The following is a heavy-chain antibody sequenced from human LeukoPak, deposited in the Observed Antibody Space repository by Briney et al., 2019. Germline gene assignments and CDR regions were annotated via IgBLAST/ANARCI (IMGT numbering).Heavy chain of an antibody. J-gene: IGHJ5*02. CDR1: GGSFSGYY. Sequence: PSETLSLTCAVYGGSFSGYYWSWIRQPPGKGLEWIGEINHSGSTNYNPPLKSRVTISVDTSKNQFSLKLSSVTAADTAVYYCASPGSSSSWYGGWFDPWGQGTPVTVSS. CDR3: ASPGSSSSWYGGWFDP. CDR2: INHSGST. D-gene: IGHD6-13*01. V-gene: IGHV4-34*01.